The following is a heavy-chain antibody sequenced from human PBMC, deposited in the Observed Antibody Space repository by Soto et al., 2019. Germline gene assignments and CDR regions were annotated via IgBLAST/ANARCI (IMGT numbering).Heavy chain of an antibody. J-gene: IGHJ4*02. CDR3: AKHVVVGATQKIPFDY. V-gene: IGHV3-23*01. D-gene: IGHD2-15*01. CDR1: GFTFSSYA. CDR2: ISGSGVTT. Sequence: PGGSLRLSCAASGFTFSSYAMSWVRQAPGKGLEWVSSISGSGVTTYYADSVKGRFTISRDNSKNTLYLQMNSLRAEDTAIFYCAKHVVVGATQKIPFDYWGQGTLVTVSS.